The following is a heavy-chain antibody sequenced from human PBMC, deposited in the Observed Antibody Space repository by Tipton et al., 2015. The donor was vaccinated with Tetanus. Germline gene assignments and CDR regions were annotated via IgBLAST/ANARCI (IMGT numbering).Heavy chain of an antibody. Sequence: TLSLTCSVSGASVSQYHWSWIRQPPGEGLEWIGYVYYSGDINYNPSLKSRVTMSVDTSKNPFSLELRSGKGADPAVYYCAGTVPFWGGFEKSFLLDFWGQGILVAVSS. CDR3: AGTVPFWGGFEKSFLLDF. J-gene: IGHJ4*02. CDR1: GASVSQYH. D-gene: IGHD3-3*01. CDR2: VYYSGDI. V-gene: IGHV4-59*02.